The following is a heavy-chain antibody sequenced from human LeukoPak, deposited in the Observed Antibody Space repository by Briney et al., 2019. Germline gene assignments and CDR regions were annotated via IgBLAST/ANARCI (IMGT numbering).Heavy chain of an antibody. CDR1: GFTFSSYG. V-gene: IGHV3-33*01. J-gene: IGHJ4*02. CDR2: IWYDGSNK. Sequence: GESLRLSCAASGFTFSSYGMHWVRQAPGKGLEWVAVIWYDGSNKYYADSVKGRFTISRDNSKNTLYLQMNSLRAEDTAVYYCARDQGQLWFEEGEPGDYWGQGTLVTVSS. CDR3: ARDQGQLWFEEGEPGDY. D-gene: IGHD3-10*01.